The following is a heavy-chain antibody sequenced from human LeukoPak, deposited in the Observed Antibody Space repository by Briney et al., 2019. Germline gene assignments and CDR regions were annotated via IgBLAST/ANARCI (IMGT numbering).Heavy chain of an antibody. CDR2: INSDIYSNTI. CDR1: GFTLSSYS. J-gene: IGHJ5*02. CDR3: VRGQTSLDNWFDP. V-gene: IGHV3-48*01. Sequence: PGGSLRLSCAASGFTLSSYSMNWVRQAPGKGLEWISYINSDIYSNTIYYADTVKGRFTISRDNAKNSLSLQMTSLRADDTAIYYCVRGQTSLDNWFDPWGQGTLVIVSS.